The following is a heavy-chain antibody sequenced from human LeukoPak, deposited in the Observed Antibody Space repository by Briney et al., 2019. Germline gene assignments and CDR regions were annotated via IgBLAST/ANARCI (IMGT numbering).Heavy chain of an antibody. Sequence: SETLSLTCAVYGGSFSGYYWSWIRQPPGEGLEWIGEINHSGSTNYNPSLKSRVTISVDASKNQFSLKLSSVTAADTAVYYCARVRNYVWGSYRYKSFDYWGQGSLVTVSS. V-gene: IGHV4-34*01. CDR2: INHSGST. CDR3: ARVRNYVWGSYRYKSFDY. J-gene: IGHJ4*02. D-gene: IGHD3-16*02. CDR1: GGSFSGYY.